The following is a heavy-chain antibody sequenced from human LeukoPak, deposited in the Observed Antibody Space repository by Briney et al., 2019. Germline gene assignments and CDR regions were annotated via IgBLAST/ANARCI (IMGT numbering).Heavy chain of an antibody. V-gene: IGHV4-61*09. D-gene: IGHD5-18*01. J-gene: IGHJ4*02. Sequence: SETLSLTCTVSGGSISSGSYDWYWIRQPAGKGLEWIGHLYTSGSMSYNPSLKSRVTISVDTSKNQFSLKLRSVTAADTAVYYCASNNHRDGYSYGDYYFDYWGQGTLVTVSS. CDR3: ASNNHRDGYSYGDYYFDY. CDR2: LYTSGSM. CDR1: GGSISSGSYD.